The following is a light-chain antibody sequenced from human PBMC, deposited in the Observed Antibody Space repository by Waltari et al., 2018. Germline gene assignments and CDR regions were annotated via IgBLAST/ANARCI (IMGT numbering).Light chain of an antibody. Sequence: SYVLTQPPSESVAPGQDATITFGGNNIGRKTVHWYQQKPGQAPVLVVYDDSDRASGIPERFSGSKSGDTATLTIGRVEAGDEADYSCQVWDGGRVVFGGGTKLTVL. CDR3: QVWDGGRVV. CDR1: NIGRKT. J-gene: IGLJ2*01. CDR2: DDS. V-gene: IGLV3-21*02.